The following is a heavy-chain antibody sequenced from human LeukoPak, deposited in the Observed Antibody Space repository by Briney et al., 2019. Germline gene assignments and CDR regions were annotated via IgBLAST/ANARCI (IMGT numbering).Heavy chain of an antibody. J-gene: IGHJ4*02. CDR1: GGSISGYY. CDR2: IYYSGST. Sequence: SETLSLTCTVSGGSISGYYWSWIRQPPGKGLEWIGCIYYSGSTNYNPSLRSRVTISVDTSKSQFSLKLNSVTAADTAVYYCARVYPATNTALDYWGQGTLVTVSS. V-gene: IGHV4-59*01. D-gene: IGHD3-16*02. CDR3: ARVYPATNTALDY.